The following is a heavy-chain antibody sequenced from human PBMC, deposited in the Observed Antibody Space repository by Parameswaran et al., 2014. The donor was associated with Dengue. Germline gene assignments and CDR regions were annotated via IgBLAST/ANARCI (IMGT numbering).Heavy chain of an antibody. V-gene: IGHV4-30-4*01. D-gene: IGHD2-2*01. CDR3: ARGGGLCCRESNCYPSSYCGMDV. CDR2: ISYSGTT. J-gene: IGHJ6*02. Sequence: RWIRQPPGKARSGIGYISYSGTTYNPSLKSRFTISKDTSKDQFSLRLSSVTAADTAVYYCARGGGLCCRESNCYPSSYCGMDVWGQGTTVTVSS.